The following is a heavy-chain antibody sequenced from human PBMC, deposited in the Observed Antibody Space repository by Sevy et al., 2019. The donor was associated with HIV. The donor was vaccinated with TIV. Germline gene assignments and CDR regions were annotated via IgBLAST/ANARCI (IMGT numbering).Heavy chain of an antibody. D-gene: IGHD2-8*02. J-gene: IGHJ6*02. CDR2: IKSKPEGGTT. Sequence: LGGSLRLSCAASGFTFSYAWMSWVRQAPGKGLEWVGRIKSKPEGGTTEYAAPVKDRFTITRDDSKNTLYLQMNSLKTEDTAVYYGTTDPISVLVVTDGMDVWGQGTTVTVSS. CDR3: TTDPISVLVVTDGMDV. V-gene: IGHV3-15*01. CDR1: GFTFSYAW.